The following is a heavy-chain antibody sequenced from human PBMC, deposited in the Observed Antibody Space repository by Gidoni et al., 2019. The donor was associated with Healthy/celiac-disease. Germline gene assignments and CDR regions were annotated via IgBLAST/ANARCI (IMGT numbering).Heavy chain of an antibody. CDR2: IYPGDSDT. D-gene: IGHD3-22*01. V-gene: IGHV5-51*01. Sequence: EVQLVQSGAEVKKPGESLKISCKGSGYSFTSYWIGWVRQMPGNGLEWMGIIYPGDSDTRYRPSFQGQVTISADKSISTAYLQWSSLKASDTAMYYCARRRVHYYDSSGFFDYWGQGTLVTVSS. CDR1: GYSFTSYW. CDR3: ARRRVHYYDSSGFFDY. J-gene: IGHJ4*02.